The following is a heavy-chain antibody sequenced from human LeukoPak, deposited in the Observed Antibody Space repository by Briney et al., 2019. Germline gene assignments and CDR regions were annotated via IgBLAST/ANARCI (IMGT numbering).Heavy chain of an antibody. D-gene: IGHD3-10*01. CDR2: IFHTGHT. CDR1: GGSISSGDFP. CDR3: ARGFYGAGSHFDY. Sequence: PSETLSLTCAVSGGSISSGDFPWGWVRQPPGTGLGWIGYIFHTGHTSYNPSLQSRVTISVDMSKNQLSLRLTSVTAADTAVYYCARGFYGAGSHFDYWGQGTLVTVSS. J-gene: IGHJ4*02. V-gene: IGHV4-30-2*01.